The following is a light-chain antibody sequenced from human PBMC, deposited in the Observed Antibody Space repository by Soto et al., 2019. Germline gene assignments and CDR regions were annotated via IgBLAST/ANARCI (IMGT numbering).Light chain of an antibody. CDR1: QGISSY. CDR3: QQLNSYPPFT. Sequence: IQLTQSPSSLSASVGDRVTITCRASQGISSYLAWYQQKPGKAPKLLIYAASTWQSGVPSRFSGSGSGTDFTLTISSLQPEDFATYYCQQLNSYPPFTFGPGTKVDIK. CDR2: AAS. J-gene: IGKJ3*01. V-gene: IGKV1-9*01.